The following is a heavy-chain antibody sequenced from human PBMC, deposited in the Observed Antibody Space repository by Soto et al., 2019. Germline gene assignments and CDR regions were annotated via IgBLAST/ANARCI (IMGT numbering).Heavy chain of an antibody. CDR1: RGSISGYY. D-gene: IGHD2-21*02. CDR2: MYNTGST. V-gene: IGHV4-59*01. J-gene: IGHJ6*02. Sequence: SETLSLSCAISRGSISGYYWSWIRQPPGNGLEWIGYMYNTGSTVYNPSFKSRVTISVDTSKNQFSLKLNSVTAADTAVYYCARDLWGYCGTDCYPLDVWGQGTTVTVS. CDR3: ARDLWGYCGTDCYPLDV.